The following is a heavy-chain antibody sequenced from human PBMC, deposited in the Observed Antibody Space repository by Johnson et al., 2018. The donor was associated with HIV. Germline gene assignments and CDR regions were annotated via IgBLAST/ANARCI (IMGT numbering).Heavy chain of an antibody. CDR2: IGTAGDT. CDR1: GFPFDDYG. CDR3: AKDQGGGGWGAFDI. V-gene: IGHV3-13*01. J-gene: IGHJ3*02. D-gene: IGHD2-21*01. Sequence: VQLVESGGGVVRPGGSLRLSCAASGFPFDDYGLSWVRQASGKGLERVSAIGTAGDTNYPGSVKGRLTISRENAKNSLYLQMNSLRAEDTALYYCAKDQGGGGWGAFDIWGQGTMVTVSS.